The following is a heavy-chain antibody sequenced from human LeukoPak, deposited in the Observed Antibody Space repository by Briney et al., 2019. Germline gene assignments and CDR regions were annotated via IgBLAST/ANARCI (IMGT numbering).Heavy chain of an antibody. Sequence: GGSLRLSCAASGFAFSKHWMHWVRQAPGKGLVWVSHIKNDGRSADSVEGRFTISRDNSKDTLFLQMSSLRAEDAAVYYCARGDSLHSSAIDSWGQGTLVTVSS. CDR2: IKNDGRS. J-gene: IGHJ4*02. CDR3: ARGDSLHSSAIDS. CDR1: GFAFSKHW. D-gene: IGHD6-19*01. V-gene: IGHV3-74*01.